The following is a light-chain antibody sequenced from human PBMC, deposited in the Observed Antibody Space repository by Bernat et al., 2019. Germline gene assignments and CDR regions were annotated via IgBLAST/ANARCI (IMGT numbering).Light chain of an antibody. CDR3: QQYGESVT. Sequence: EIVLTQSPGTLSLSPGERATLSCRASQSVTGNYLAWYQQKPGQAPRLLIYGVFTRATGTPDRFRGSGSGTDFILTISRLEPEEVAVYDCQQYGESVTFGGGTKVEIK. CDR1: QSVTGNY. J-gene: IGKJ4*01. V-gene: IGKV3-20*01. CDR2: GVF.